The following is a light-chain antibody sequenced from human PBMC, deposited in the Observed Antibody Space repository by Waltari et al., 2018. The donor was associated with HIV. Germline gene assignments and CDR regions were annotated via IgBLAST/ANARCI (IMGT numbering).Light chain of an antibody. CDR1: SYNIGSNY. CDR3: AAWDDSLSGPV. J-gene: IGLJ3*02. CDR2: RTN. Sequence: QSVLTQPPSASGTPGQRVTISCSGSSYNIGSNYVYWYHQLPGTAPKLLIYRTNQRPSGVPDRFSGSKSGTSASLAISGLRSEDEADYYCAAWDDSLSGPVFGGGTKLTVL. V-gene: IGLV1-47*01.